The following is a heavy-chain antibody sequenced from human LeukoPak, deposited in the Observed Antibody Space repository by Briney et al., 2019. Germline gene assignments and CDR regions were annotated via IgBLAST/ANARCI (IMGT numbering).Heavy chain of an antibody. Sequence: SETLSLTCAVYGGSFSGYYWSWIRQPPGKGLEWIGEINHSGSTNYNPSLKSRVTMSGDTSKNQFSLKLSSVTAADTAVYYCARARDSRFDPWGQGTLVTVSS. J-gene: IGHJ5*02. CDR1: GGSFSGYY. CDR2: INHSGST. D-gene: IGHD2-15*01. V-gene: IGHV4-34*01. CDR3: ARARDSRFDP.